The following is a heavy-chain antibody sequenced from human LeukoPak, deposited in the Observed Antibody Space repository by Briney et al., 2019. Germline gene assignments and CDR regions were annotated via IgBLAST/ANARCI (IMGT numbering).Heavy chain of an antibody. V-gene: IGHV1-8*01. CDR3: ARFLVRGIITNPIDY. CDR2: VSPFSHET. D-gene: IGHD3-10*01. J-gene: IGHJ4*02. CDR1: GYTFISYG. Sequence: ASVKVSCKASGYTFISYGIGWVRQAPGQGLEWMGWVSPFSHETNYVEKIQGRVTMTRNTSINTAYMELSSLRSEDTAIYYCARFLVRGIITNPIDYWGQGTLVTVFS.